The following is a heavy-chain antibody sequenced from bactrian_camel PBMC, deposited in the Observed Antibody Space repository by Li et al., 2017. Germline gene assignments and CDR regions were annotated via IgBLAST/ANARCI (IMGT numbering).Heavy chain of an antibody. J-gene: IGHJ6*01. CDR2: MITDGGRK. Sequence: HVQLVESGGGSVQAGGSLRLSCASSVLHGRRSCLSWFRQAPGKEREAVAAMITDGGRKYYSQPVRGRFTISQDSAKNTLYLQMNSLKPEDTAVYYCGAENPGGMWYYCLRHYGYWGQGTQVTVS. CDR3: GAENPGGMWYYCLRHYGY. CDR1: VLHGRRSC. V-gene: IGHV3S1*01. D-gene: IGHD3*01.